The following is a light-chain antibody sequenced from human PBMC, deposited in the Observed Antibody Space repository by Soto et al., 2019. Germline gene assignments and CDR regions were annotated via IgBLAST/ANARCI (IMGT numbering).Light chain of an antibody. CDR2: GAS. Sequence: EVVMTQSPATLSVSPGERVTLSCRASQSVRSNLAWYQQKPGQSPRLLIYGASTRATGIPARFSGSGSGTDFTLTISSLQPEDFAIYYCQQTHSFPITFGQGTRLEIK. CDR1: QSVRSN. J-gene: IGKJ5*01. CDR3: QQTHSFPIT. V-gene: IGKV3-15*01.